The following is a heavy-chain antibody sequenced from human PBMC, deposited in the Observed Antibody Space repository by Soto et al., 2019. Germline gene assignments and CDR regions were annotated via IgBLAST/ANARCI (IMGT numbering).Heavy chain of an antibody. CDR3: ARESGENWSYEAY. D-gene: IGHD1-7*01. CDR2: VSPSGHT. V-gene: IGHV4-4*07. CDR1: GDSISSYS. J-gene: IGHJ4*02. Sequence: PSETLSLTCAVSGDSISSYSWNWIRQTAGRGLEWIGRVSPSGHTQYRSSFETRVTISVDMSTNQFFLELRYVTAAATAVYYCARESGENWSYEAYWGQGTQVTVSS.